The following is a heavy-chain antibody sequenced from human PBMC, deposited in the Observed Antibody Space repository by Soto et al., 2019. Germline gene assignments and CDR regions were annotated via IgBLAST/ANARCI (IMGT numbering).Heavy chain of an antibody. V-gene: IGHV3-23*01. D-gene: IGHD3-22*01. CDR1: GFTFSSYA. J-gene: IGHJ4*02. Sequence: EVQLLESGGGLVQPGGSLRLSCAASGFTFSSYAMSWVRQAPGKGLEWVSAISGSGGSTYYADSVKGRFTISRDNSKNTLYLQMNSLRAEDTAVYYCAKDAAGYYDSSGFFSKTFDYWGQGTLVTVSS. CDR3: AKDAAGYYDSSGFFSKTFDY. CDR2: ISGSGGST.